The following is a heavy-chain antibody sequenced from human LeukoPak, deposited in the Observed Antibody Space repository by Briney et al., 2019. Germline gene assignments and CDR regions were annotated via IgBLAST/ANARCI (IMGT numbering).Heavy chain of an antibody. V-gene: IGHV3-21*01. CDR3: ARDRARYGDPSRVV. CDR1: GFTVSSNY. CDR2: ISSSSSYI. Sequence: GGSLRLSCAASGFTVSSNYMSWVRQAPGKGLEWVSSISSSSSYIYYADSVKGRFTISRDNAKNSLYLQMNSLRAEDTAVYYCARDRARYGDPSRVVWGKGTTVTVSS. D-gene: IGHD4-17*01. J-gene: IGHJ6*04.